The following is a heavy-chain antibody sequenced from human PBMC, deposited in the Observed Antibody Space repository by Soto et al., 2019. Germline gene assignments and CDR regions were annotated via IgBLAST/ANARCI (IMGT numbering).Heavy chain of an antibody. D-gene: IGHD4-17*01. CDR3: ARDPLYDYGDLSHVFDI. CDR1: GGSMSRGDYY. J-gene: IGHJ3*02. CDR2: IYHTGST. Sequence: QVQLQESGPGLVKPSQTLSLTCTVSGGSMSRGDYYWSWIRQPPGKGLEWIGFIYHTGSTYYSPSLKSRVAISVDTSKNQFSLKLSSVTAADTAVYYCARDPLYDYGDLSHVFDIWGHGTMVTVSS. V-gene: IGHV4-30-4*01.